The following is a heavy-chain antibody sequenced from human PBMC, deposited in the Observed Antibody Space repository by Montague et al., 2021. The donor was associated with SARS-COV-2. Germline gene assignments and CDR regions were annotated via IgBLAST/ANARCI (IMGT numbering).Heavy chain of an antibody. Sequence: SETLSLTCTVSGGSISSSSYYWGWIRQPPRKGLEWIGSIYYSGSTYYNPSLKSRVTISVDTSKNQFSLKLSSVTAADTAVYYCAGRSSTMVRGVVDYYGMDVWGQGTTATVSS. J-gene: IGHJ6*02. D-gene: IGHD3-10*01. V-gene: IGHV4-39*01. CDR1: GGSISSSSYY. CDR2: IYYSGST. CDR3: AGRSSTMVRGVVDYYGMDV.